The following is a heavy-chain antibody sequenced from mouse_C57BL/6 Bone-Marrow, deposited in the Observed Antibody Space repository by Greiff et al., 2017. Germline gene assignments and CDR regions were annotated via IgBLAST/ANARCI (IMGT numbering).Heavy chain of an antibody. CDR3: ARARYYGLRGFAY. CDR1: GYTFTSHW. D-gene: IGHD1-1*01. CDR2: IFPGSGST. V-gene: IGHV1-56*01. J-gene: IGHJ3*01. Sequence: QVQLQQSGPELVRPGASVKISCKAPGYTFTSHWMQWVRQRPGQGLEWIGEIFPGSGSTYYNEKFKGKATLTVATASSTAYMQLSRLTSEDSAVYFCARARYYGLRGFAYWGQGTLVTVSA.